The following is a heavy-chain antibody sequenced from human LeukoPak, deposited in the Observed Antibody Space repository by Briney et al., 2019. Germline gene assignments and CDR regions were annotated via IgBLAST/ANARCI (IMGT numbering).Heavy chain of an antibody. V-gene: IGHV1-24*01. CDR3: ATVNLGYYYDSSGYDNWFDP. CDR1: GYTLTELS. J-gene: IGHJ5*02. D-gene: IGHD3-22*01. CDR2: FDPEDGET. Sequence: ASVKVSCKVSGYTLTELSMHWVRQAPGKGLEWMGGFDPEDGETIYAQKFQGRVTMTEDTSTDTAYMELSSLRSEDTAVYYCATVNLGYYYDSSGYDNWFDPWGQGTLVTASS.